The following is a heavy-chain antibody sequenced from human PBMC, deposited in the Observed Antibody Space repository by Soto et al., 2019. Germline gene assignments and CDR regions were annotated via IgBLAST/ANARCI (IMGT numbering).Heavy chain of an antibody. V-gene: IGHV1-69*01. CDR1: GGTFSSYA. J-gene: IGHJ4*02. CDR3: ASRIVGATPGPFDY. Sequence: QVQLVQSGAEVKKPGSSVKVSCKASGGTFSSYAISWVRQAPGQGLEWMGGIIPIFGTANYAQKFQGRVTITANESTSTAYMELSSLRSENTAVYYCASRIVGATPGPFDYWGQGTLVTVSS. D-gene: IGHD1-26*01. CDR2: IIPIFGTA.